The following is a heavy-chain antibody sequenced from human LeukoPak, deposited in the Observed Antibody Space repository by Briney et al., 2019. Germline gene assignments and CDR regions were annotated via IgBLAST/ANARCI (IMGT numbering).Heavy chain of an antibody. D-gene: IGHD3-22*01. CDR3: VRAYTRGYSDDFDY. Sequence: GGSLRLSCAASGFFFSAYYMSWMRQAPGKGLEWVSYIDGSSSNMYYADSVKGRFTISRDNAKNSLYLQMNSLRGEDTAVYYCVRAYTRGYSDDFDYWGQGTLVTVSS. J-gene: IGHJ4*02. CDR1: GFFFSAYY. CDR2: IDGSSSNM. V-gene: IGHV3-11*01.